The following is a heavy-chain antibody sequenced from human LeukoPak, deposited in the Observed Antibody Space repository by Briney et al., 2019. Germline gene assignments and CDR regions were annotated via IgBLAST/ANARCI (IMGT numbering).Heavy chain of an antibody. Sequence: ASVKVSSKASGYTFTGYYMHWVRQAPGQGLEWMGWINPNSGGTNYAQKFQGRVTMTRDTSISTAYMELSRLRSDDTAVYYCARDLLLWFGEAGYMDVWGKGTTVTISS. CDR3: ARDLLLWFGEAGYMDV. J-gene: IGHJ6*03. V-gene: IGHV1-2*02. CDR1: GYTFTGYY. CDR2: INPNSGGT. D-gene: IGHD3-10*01.